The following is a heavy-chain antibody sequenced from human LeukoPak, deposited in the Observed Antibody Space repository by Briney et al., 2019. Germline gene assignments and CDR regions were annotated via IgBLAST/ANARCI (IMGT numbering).Heavy chain of an antibody. CDR1: GYTFTSYD. V-gene: IGHV1-8*01. Sequence: ASVKVSCKASGYTFTSYDINWVRQATGQGLEWMGWMNPNGGNTGYAQKFQGRVTMTRNTSISTAYMELSSLRSEDTAVYYCARDGRVKGRSSSWLPWGQGTLVTVSS. D-gene: IGHD6-13*01. J-gene: IGHJ5*02. CDR2: MNPNGGNT. CDR3: ARDGRVKGRSSSWLP.